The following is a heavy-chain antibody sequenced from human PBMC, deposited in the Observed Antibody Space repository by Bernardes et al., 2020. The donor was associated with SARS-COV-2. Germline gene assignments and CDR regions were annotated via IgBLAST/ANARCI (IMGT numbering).Heavy chain of an antibody. CDR3: ASGEYGDYPNPYWYFNL. V-gene: IGHV4-34*01. J-gene: IGHJ2*01. CDR2: ANHRGST. Sequence: SETLSLTCAVSGYYWGWIRQSPGKGLEWIGEANHRGSTSYNPSPRRRVTMSVDTSNYQFSLQLRSVTAADTAVYYCASGEYGDYPNPYWYFNLWGRGTLVTVSS. D-gene: IGHD4-17*01. CDR1: GYY.